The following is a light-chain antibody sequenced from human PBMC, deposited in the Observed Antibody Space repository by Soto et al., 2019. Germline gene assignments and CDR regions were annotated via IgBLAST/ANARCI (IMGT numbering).Light chain of an antibody. V-gene: IGLV2-14*01. CDR3: SSYTSSSTGV. CDR1: SSDVGGYNY. CDR2: DVS. Sequence: QPVLTQPASVSGSPGQSITISCTGTSSDVGGYNYVSWYQQHPGKAPKLMIYDVSNRPSGVSNRFSGSKSGNTASLTISGLQAEDEADYYCSSYTSSSTGVFGTGTKVTVL. J-gene: IGLJ1*01.